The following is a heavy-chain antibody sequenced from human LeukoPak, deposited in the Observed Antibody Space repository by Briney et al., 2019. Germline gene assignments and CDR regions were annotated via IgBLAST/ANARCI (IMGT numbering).Heavy chain of an antibody. Sequence: ASVKVSCKVSGYTLTELSMHWVRQAPGKGLEWMGGFDPENGETNYAQKFQGRVTITEDTSTDTAYMELSSLRSEDTAVYYCARRSYYDSSGCQDWGQGTLVTVSS. V-gene: IGHV1-24*01. D-gene: IGHD3-22*01. J-gene: IGHJ4*02. CDR1: GYTLTELS. CDR3: ARRSYYDSSGCQD. CDR2: FDPENGET.